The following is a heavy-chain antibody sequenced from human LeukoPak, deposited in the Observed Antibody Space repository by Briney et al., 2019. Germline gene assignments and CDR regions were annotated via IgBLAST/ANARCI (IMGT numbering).Heavy chain of an antibody. J-gene: IGHJ6*03. CDR3: ARDGIDRSSGTSYYYYMAV. CDR1: GFTFSSYG. V-gene: IGHV3-66*01. D-gene: IGHD3-22*01. CDR2: IYSHGGT. Sequence: GGTLRLSCAASGFTFSSYGMSWVRQAPGKGLEWVSLIYSHGGTHYADSVKGRFTISRDNSKNTLYLQMNSLRAEDTAVYYCARDGIDRSSGTSYYYYMAVWGKGTTVTISS.